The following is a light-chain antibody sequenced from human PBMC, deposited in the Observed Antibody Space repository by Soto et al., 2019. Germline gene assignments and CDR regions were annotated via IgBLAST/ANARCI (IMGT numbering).Light chain of an antibody. V-gene: IGLV2-8*01. CDR1: SRDVGGYNY. J-gene: IGLJ2*01. CDR2: DVI. Sequence: QSVLTQPPSASGSPGQSVTISCTGTSRDVGGYNYVSWYQHHPGKAPKLIIYDVIMRPSGVPDRFSGSKSGNAASLTVSGLQAEDEAEYYCISYAGSNNWVFGGGTQLTVL. CDR3: ISYAGSNNWV.